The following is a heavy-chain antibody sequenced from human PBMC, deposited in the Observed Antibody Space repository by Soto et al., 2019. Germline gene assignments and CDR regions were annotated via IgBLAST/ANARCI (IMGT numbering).Heavy chain of an antibody. CDR2: IKSKTDGGTT. CDR1: GFTFSNAW. D-gene: IGHD3-10*01. V-gene: IGHV3-15*07. CDR3: IAAYVVRGVIITRYFAY. Sequence: GGSLRPSCVASGFTFSNAWMNWVRQAPGKGLEWVGRIKSKTDGGTTDYAAPVKGRFTISRDDSKNTLYLQMNSLKTEDTAVYYCIAAYVVRGVIITRYFAYWGQGTLVAVSS. J-gene: IGHJ4*02.